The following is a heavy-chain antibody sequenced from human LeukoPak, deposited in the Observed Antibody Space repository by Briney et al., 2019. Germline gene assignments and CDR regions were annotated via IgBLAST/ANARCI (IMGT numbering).Heavy chain of an antibody. J-gene: IGHJ4*02. V-gene: IGHV4-4*07. Sequence: SETLSLTCTVSGDSISGYYWGWIRQPAGKGLEWIGRIFTSGSTNYNPSLKSRATMSVDTSKNQFYLKLRSVTAADTAVYYCARALSYGMSYYFDYWGQGTLVTVSS. CDR1: GDSISGYY. CDR3: ARALSYGMSYYFDY. CDR2: IFTSGST. D-gene: IGHD3-16*02.